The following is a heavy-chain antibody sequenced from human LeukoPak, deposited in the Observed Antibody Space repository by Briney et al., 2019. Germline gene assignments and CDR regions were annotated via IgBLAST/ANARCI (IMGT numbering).Heavy chain of an antibody. Sequence: GGTLRLSCAASGFTFSDSYMSWIRQAPGKGLEWVSYIGSSGSTIYYADSVKGRFTISRDNARNSLYLQMNSLRAEDTAVYYCARDRYVGATTAGDSDSWGQGTLVTVSS. D-gene: IGHD1-26*01. V-gene: IGHV3-11*01. CDR2: IGSSGSTI. CDR3: ARDRYVGATTAGDSDS. CDR1: GFTFSDSY. J-gene: IGHJ4*02.